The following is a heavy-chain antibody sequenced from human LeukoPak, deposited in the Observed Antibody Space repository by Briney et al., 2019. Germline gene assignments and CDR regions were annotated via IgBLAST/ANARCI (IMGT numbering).Heavy chain of an antibody. V-gene: IGHV4-59*10. Sequence: KPSETLSLTCAVYGGSFSGYYWSWIRQPAGKGLEWIGRIYTSGSTNYNPSLKSRVTMSVGTSKNQFSLKLSSVTAADTAVYYCARAALRRDGYNSYYYYYYMDVWGKGTTVTVSS. D-gene: IGHD5-24*01. CDR2: IYTSGST. J-gene: IGHJ6*03. CDR3: ARAALRRDGYNSYYYYYYMDV. CDR1: GGSFSGYY.